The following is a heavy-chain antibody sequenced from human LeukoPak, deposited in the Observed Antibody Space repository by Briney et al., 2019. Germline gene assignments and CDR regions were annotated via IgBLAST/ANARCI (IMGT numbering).Heavy chain of an antibody. CDR1: GFTFSSYV. J-gene: IGHJ4*02. CDR2: IRGSSGST. D-gene: IGHD3-10*01. V-gene: IGHV3-23*01. Sequence: SGGSLSLSCAASGFTFSSYVLTWVRQAPGKGLEWVSPIRGSSGSTYYADCVKGQVTISRDNSKNTLYLGMDGLRAEDTGVYFCARFPGGGGHPSSGYWGQGTLVTVSS. CDR3: ARFPGGGGHPSSGY.